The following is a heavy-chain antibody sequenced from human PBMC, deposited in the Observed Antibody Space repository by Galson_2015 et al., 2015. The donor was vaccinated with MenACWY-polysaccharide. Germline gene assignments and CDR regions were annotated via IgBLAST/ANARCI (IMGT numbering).Heavy chain of an antibody. J-gene: IGHJ4*02. CDR2: ISDSGDTT. CDR3: AKRGDSSWSNFDY. D-gene: IGHD6-6*01. V-gene: IGHV3-23*01. Sequence: SLRLSCAASGFILNNYAMTWVRQAPGQGLEWVSSISDSGDTTFYADSVKGRFTISRDNSKSTLYLQMNSLRAEDAAIYYCAKRGDSSWSNFDYWGQGTLATVSS. CDR1: GFILNNYA.